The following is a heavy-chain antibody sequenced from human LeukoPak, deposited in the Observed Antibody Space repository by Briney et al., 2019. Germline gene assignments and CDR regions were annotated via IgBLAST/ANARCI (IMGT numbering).Heavy chain of an antibody. CDR1: GFTFSSYS. V-gene: IGHV3-21*01. CDR3: ARDLPGYGDAFDI. CDR2: ISSSSSYI. J-gene: IGHJ3*02. D-gene: IGHD1-1*01. Sequence: TGGSLRLSCAASGFTFSSYSMNWVRQAPGKGLEWVSSISSSSSYIYYADSVNGRFTISRDNAKNSLYLQMNSLRAEDTAVYYCARDLPGYGDAFDIWGQGTMVTVSS.